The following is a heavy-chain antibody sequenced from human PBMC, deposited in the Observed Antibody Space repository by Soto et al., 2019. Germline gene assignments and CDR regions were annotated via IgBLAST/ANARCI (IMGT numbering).Heavy chain of an antibody. V-gene: IGHV1-69*01. J-gene: IGHJ4*02. CDR3: ARGRSICGGDCYDFDY. CDR1: GGTFSSYA. Sequence: QVQLVQSGAEVKKPGSSVKVSCKASGGTFSSYAISWVRQVPGQGLEWMGGIIPIFGTANYAQKFQGRVTITADESTSTAYMELSSLRSEDTAVYYCARGRSICGGDCYDFDYWGQGTLVTVSS. CDR2: IIPIFGTA. D-gene: IGHD2-21*02.